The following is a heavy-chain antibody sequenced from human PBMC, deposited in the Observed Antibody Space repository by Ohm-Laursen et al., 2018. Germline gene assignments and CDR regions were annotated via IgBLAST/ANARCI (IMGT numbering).Heavy chain of an antibody. CDR2: INSDGSST. J-gene: IGHJ6*02. CDR3: ARNAAPRGGSSSAGTYYYGLDV. CDR1: GFTFSSYW. Sequence: SLRLSCSASGFTFSSYWMHWVRQAPGKGLVWVSRINSDGSSTSYADSVKGRFTISRDNAKNTLDLQMNSLRADDTAVYYCARNAAPRGGSSSAGTYYYGLDVWGQGTTVTVSS. D-gene: IGHD6-6*01. V-gene: IGHV3-74*01.